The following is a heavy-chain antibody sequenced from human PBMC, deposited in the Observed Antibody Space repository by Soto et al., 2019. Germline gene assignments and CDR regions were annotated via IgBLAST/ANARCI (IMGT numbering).Heavy chain of an antibody. J-gene: IGHJ4*02. CDR2: ISGTGDSS. Sequence: GGSLRLSCAASGFTFGSYAMSWVRQAPGKGLEWVSLISGTGDSSEYAHSVKGRFTISRDYSKTTVFLQMNSLRAEDTAVYFCAKDNGNYGSGSFSHWGQGTLVTVSS. D-gene: IGHD3-10*01. CDR1: GFTFGSYA. V-gene: IGHV3-23*01. CDR3: AKDNGNYGSGSFSH.